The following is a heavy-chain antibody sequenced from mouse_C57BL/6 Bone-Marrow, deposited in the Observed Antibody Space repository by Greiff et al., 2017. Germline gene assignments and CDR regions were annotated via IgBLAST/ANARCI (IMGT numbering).Heavy chain of an antibody. CDR1: GYAFSSYW. Sequence: QVQLQQSGAELVKPGASVKISCKASGYAFSSYWMNWVKQRPGKGLEWIGQIYPGDGVTNYNGKFKGKAHLTADKSSSAAYMQLSILTSEASAVYFCARGYYGSPFAYWGQGTLVTVSA. CDR2: IYPGDGVT. J-gene: IGHJ3*01. V-gene: IGHV1-80*01. D-gene: IGHD1-1*01. CDR3: ARGYYGSPFAY.